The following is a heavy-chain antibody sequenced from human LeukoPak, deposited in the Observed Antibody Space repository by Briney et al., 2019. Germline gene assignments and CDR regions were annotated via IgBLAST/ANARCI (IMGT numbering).Heavy chain of an antibody. Sequence: GESLKISCKGSGYSFTNYWIGWVRQMPGKGLEWMGIIYPGDSDTKYSPSFQGQVTISADKSISTAYLQWSSLKASDTAMYYCARTPAAQYENWFDPWGQGTLVTVSS. V-gene: IGHV5-51*01. D-gene: IGHD2-2*01. J-gene: IGHJ5*02. CDR1: GYSFTNYW. CDR2: IYPGDSDT. CDR3: ARTPAAQYENWFDP.